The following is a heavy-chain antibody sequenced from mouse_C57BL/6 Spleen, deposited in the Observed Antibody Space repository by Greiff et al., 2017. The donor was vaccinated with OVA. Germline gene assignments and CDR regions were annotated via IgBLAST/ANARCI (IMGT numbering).Heavy chain of an antibody. Sequence: QVQLQQSGAELVRPGASVTLSCKASGYTFTDYEMHWVKQTPVHGLEWIGAIDPETGGTAYNQKFKGKAILTADKSSSTAYMELRSLTSEDSAVYYCTRRDGNYYYYAMGYWGQGTSVTVSS. D-gene: IGHD2-1*01. CDR3: TRRDGNYYYYAMGY. CDR1: GYTFTDYE. J-gene: IGHJ4*01. V-gene: IGHV1-15*01. CDR2: IDPETGGT.